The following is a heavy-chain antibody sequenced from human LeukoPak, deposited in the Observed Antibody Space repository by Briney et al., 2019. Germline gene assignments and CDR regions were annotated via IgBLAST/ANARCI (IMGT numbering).Heavy chain of an antibody. D-gene: IGHD5-12*01. V-gene: IGHV4-59*04. CDR1: GGSITSYY. CDR2: IYYSGST. CDR3: EVEGYDYFDY. J-gene: IGHJ4*02. Sequence: PSESLSLTCTVSGGSITSYYWSWIRQPPGKGLEWIGSIYYSGSTYYNPSLKSRVTISVDTSKNQFSLKLSSVTAADTAVYYCEVEGYDYFDYWGQGTLVTVSS.